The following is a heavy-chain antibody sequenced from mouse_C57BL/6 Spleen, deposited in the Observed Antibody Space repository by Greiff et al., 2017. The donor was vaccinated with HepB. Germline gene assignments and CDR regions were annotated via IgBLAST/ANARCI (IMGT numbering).Heavy chain of an antibody. CDR3: ARTATTVVAYYYAMDY. CDR2: INPNNGGT. J-gene: IGHJ4*01. V-gene: IGHV1-18*01. CDR1: GYTFTDYN. D-gene: IGHD1-1*01. Sequence: EVQLQQSGPELVKPGASVKIPCKASGYTFTDYNMDWVKQSHGKSLEWIGDINPNNGGTIYNQKFKGKATLTVDKSSSTAYMELRSLTSEDTAVYYCARTATTVVAYYYAMDYWGQGTSVTVSS.